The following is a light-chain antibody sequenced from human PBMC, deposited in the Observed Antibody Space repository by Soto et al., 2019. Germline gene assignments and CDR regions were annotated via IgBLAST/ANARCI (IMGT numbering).Light chain of an antibody. CDR3: QQYDDWIRLT. V-gene: IGKV3-20*01. J-gene: IGKJ5*01. Sequence: VLTQSPCTLPSSVGERATLSCRASQSLSSRNLAWYQQKPGQAPRLLIFGASYGAAGIPDRFSGSGSGTEFNLTISSLQSEDFAVYFRQQYDDWIRLTFGGGTRLEIK. CDR2: GAS. CDR1: QSLSSRN.